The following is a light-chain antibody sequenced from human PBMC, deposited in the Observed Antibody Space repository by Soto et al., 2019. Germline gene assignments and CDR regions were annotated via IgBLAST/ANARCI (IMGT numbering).Light chain of an antibody. CDR1: QGISSA. CDR2: DAS. CDR3: QQFNSYPYT. V-gene: IGKV1-13*02. J-gene: IGKJ2*01. Sequence: AIQLTQSPSSLSASVGDRVTITCRASQGISSALAWYQQKPGKAPKLLIYDASSLESGVPSRFSGSGSGTDFTLTISSLQPEDFATYYYQQFNSYPYTFGQGNKLEIK.